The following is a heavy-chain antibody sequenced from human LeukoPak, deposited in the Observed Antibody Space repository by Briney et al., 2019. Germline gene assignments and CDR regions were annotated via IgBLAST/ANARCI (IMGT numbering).Heavy chain of an antibody. CDR1: GGTFSGYH. Sequence: SETLSLTRAVHGGTFSGYHWSWIRQAPGKGLEWIGEINNSGSTNYNPSLKSLVSISVDASKNQCTLKLSSVTAADTAVYYCARVGPPTYYYDSSGYHNWFDPWGQGTLVTVSS. D-gene: IGHD3-22*01. CDR3: ARVGPPTYYYDSSGYHNWFDP. V-gene: IGHV4-34*01. J-gene: IGHJ5*02. CDR2: INNSGST.